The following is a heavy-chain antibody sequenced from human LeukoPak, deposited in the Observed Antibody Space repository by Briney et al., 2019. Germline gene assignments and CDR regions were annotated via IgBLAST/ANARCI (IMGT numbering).Heavy chain of an antibody. J-gene: IGHJ6*02. Sequence: NLGESLKISCKVSGYSFTSYWSGWVRQMPGKGLEWMWMIYPGDSDTRYSPSFQGQVTISADKSISTAYLQWSSLKASDTAMSYCARHYYDSSGYYRRGMDVWGQGTTVTVSS. CDR2: IYPGDSDT. CDR1: GYSFTSYW. CDR3: ARHYYDSSGYYRRGMDV. D-gene: IGHD3-22*01. V-gene: IGHV5-51*01.